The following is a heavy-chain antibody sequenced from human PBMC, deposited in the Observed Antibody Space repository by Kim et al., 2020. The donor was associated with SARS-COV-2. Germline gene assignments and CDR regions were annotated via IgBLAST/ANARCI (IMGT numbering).Heavy chain of an antibody. CDR3: ARDRITGRAFDP. D-gene: IGHD2-8*02. J-gene: IGHJ5*02. V-gene: IGHV3-74*01. Sequence: SYADSVKGRFTISRDNAKNTLYLQMNSLRAEDTAVYYCARDRITGRAFDPWGQGTLVTVSS.